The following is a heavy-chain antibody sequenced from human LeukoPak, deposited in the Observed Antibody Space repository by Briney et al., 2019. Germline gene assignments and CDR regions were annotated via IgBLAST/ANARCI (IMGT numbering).Heavy chain of an antibody. CDR3: ARDRGSGRFNWFAH. D-gene: IGHD1-26*01. J-gene: IGHJ5*02. CDR1: GYTFTSYY. Sequence: ASVKVSCKASGYTFTSYYMHWVRQAPGQGLEWMGLINPSGGSTIYAQKFQGRVTMSRDTSTSTVYMQLSSLRSEDTAVYYCARDRGSGRFNWFAHWGQGTLVTASS. V-gene: IGHV1-46*03. CDR2: INPSGGST.